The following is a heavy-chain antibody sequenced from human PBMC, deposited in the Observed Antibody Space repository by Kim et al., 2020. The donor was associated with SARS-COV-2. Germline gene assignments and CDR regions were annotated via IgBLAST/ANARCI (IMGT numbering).Heavy chain of an antibody. D-gene: IGHD6-13*01. J-gene: IGHJ4*02. CDR3: AIQTGSSGWYY. CDR1: GGSFSSASYY. CDR2: ISYSGST. Sequence: SETLSLTCTVSGGSFSSASYYRGWIRQPPGKGLEWIASISYSGSTYYNPSLNSRVGISIDTSTNQFFVRLSAVIAADTAVYYCAIQTGSSGWYYWGQGTL. V-gene: IGHV4-39*01.